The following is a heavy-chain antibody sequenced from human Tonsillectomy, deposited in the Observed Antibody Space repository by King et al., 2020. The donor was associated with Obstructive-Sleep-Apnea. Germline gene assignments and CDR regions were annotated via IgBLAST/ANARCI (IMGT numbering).Heavy chain of an antibody. V-gene: IGHV1-18*04. CDR3: ARWTANSGYDWGNWFDP. J-gene: IGHJ5*02. D-gene: IGHD5-12*01. CDR2: ISAYNGNT. CDR1: GYTFTSYG. Sequence: QLVQSGAEVKKPGASVKVSCKASGYTFTSYGINWVRQAPGQGREWMGWISAYNGNTNYAQKLQGRVTMTTDTSTSTAYMEPRSLRSDDTAVYYCARWTANSGYDWGNWFDPWGQGTLVTVSS.